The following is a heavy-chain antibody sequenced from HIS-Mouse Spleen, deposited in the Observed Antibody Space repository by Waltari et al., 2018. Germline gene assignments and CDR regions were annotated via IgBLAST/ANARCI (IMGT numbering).Heavy chain of an antibody. CDR3: AKAYSYGYRAFDI. Sequence: QVQLVESGGGVVQPGRSLRLSCAAAGFTFRSYGMPWVRPAPGKGLEWVAVIWYDGSNKYYADSVKGRFTISRDNSKNTLYLQMNSLRAEDTAVYYCAKAYSYGYRAFDIWGQGTMVTVSS. V-gene: IGHV3-33*06. CDR2: IWYDGSNK. D-gene: IGHD5-18*01. J-gene: IGHJ3*02. CDR1: GFTFRSYG.